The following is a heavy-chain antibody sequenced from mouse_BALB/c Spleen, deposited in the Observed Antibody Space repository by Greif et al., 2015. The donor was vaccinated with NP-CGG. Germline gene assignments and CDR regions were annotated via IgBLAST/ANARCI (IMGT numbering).Heavy chain of an antibody. J-gene: IGHJ4*01. D-gene: IGHD2-4*01. CDR3: ARGGDYDYEPGYAMDY. V-gene: IGHV5-6-5*01. Sequence: EVQGVESGGGLVKPGGSLKLSCAASGFTFSSYAMSWVRQTPEKRLEWVASISSGGSTYYPDSVKGRFTISRDNARNILYLQMSSLRSEDTAMYYCARGGDYDYEPGYAMDYWGQGTSVTVSS. CDR2: ISSGGST. CDR1: GFTFSSYA.